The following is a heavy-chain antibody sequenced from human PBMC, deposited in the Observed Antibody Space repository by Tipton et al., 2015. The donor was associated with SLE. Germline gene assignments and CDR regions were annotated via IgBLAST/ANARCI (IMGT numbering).Heavy chain of an antibody. V-gene: IGHV4-59*11. Sequence: TLSLTCTVSGGFISSHYWGWIRQPPGKGLEWIGYIFSSGITDYNPSLRSRVTMSVDPSKNQFSLNLTSVTAADTAVYYCARGTLTGSYGRWGQGTLVTVSS. CDR3: ARGTLTGSYGR. J-gene: IGHJ4*02. D-gene: IGHD1-26*01. CDR2: IFSSGIT. CDR1: GGFISSHY.